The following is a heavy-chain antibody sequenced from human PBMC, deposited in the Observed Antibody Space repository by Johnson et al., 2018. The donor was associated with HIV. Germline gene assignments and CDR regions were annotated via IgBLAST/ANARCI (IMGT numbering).Heavy chain of an antibody. V-gene: IGHV3-23*04. Sequence: EQLVESGGGLVQPGGSLRLSCAASGFTFSSYAMSWVRQAPGKGLEWVSAIYSGGSTYYADSVKGRFTISRDNSKNTLYLQMNSLRAEDTAVYYCASIQGGIWGQGTMVTVSS. D-gene: IGHD2-2*02. CDR3: ASIQGGI. CDR1: GFTFSSYA. CDR2: IYSGGST. J-gene: IGHJ3*02.